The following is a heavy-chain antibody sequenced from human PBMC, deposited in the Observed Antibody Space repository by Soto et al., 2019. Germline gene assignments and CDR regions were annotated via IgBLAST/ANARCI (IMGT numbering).Heavy chain of an antibody. J-gene: IGHJ5*02. D-gene: IGHD3-3*01. V-gene: IGHV4-59*01. CDR3: ARSGYDFWSGYYSWFDP. CDR1: GGSISSYY. Sequence: SETLSLTCTVSGGSISSYYWSWIRQPPGKGLEWIGYIYYSGSTNYNPSLKSRVTISVDTSKNQFSLKLSSVTAADTAVYYCARSGYDFWSGYYSWFDPWGQGTLVTSPQ. CDR2: IYYSGST.